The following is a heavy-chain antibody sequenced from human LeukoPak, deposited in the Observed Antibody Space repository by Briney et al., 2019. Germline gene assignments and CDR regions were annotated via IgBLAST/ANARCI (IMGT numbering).Heavy chain of an antibody. CDR2: ITPVASDT. J-gene: IGHJ5*02. CDR1: GYPFTRYC. Sequence: SLTITCQGSGYPFTRYCMGWVRQVTGKGLECMGIITPVASDTRYSPSFQGQVTISADKSISTAYLQWSSLKASDTAMYYCARQGDYDFWSGYYTAGWFDPWGQGTLVTVSS. D-gene: IGHD3-3*01. V-gene: IGHV5-51*01. CDR3: ARQGDYDFWSGYYTAGWFDP.